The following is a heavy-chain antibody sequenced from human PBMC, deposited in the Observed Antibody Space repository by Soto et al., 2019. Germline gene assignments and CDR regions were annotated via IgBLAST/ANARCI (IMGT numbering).Heavy chain of an antibody. CDR1: GFMFSSHW. Sequence: PGGSLRLSCAASGFMFSSHWMSWVRQAPGKGLEWVANINQDANERYYVDSVKGRFTISRDNGKNSLYLQLNSLRAEDTAVYYCARARAYYYDSSGYYGYWGQGTLVTVSS. CDR2: INQDANER. J-gene: IGHJ4*02. D-gene: IGHD3-22*01. V-gene: IGHV3-7*02. CDR3: ARARAYYYDSSGYYGY.